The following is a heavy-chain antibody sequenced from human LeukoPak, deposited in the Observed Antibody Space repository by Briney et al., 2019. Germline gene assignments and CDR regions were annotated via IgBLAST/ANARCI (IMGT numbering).Heavy chain of an antibody. CDR3: AKRGVVIRVILVGFHKEAQYFDS. J-gene: IGHJ4*02. Sequence: GGSLRLSCAVSGITLSNYGMSWVRQTPGKGLEWVAGISDSGGRTNYADSVKGRFTISRDNPKNILYLQMNSLRAEDTAVYFCAKRGVVIRVILVGFHKEAQYFDSWGQGTLVTVSS. CDR2: ISDSGGRT. CDR1: GITLSNYG. V-gene: IGHV3-23*01. D-gene: IGHD3-22*01.